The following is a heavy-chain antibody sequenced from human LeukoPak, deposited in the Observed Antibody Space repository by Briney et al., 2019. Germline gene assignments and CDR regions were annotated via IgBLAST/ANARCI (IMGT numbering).Heavy chain of an antibody. D-gene: IGHD5-18*01. Sequence: KASETLSLTCTVSGGSISSYYWSWIRQPPGKGPEWIGYIYYSGSTNYNPSLKSRVTISVDTSKNQFSLKLSSVTAADTAVYYCARGGTGYSYGYYFDYWGQGTLVTVSS. CDR2: IYYSGST. J-gene: IGHJ4*02. V-gene: IGHV4-59*01. CDR3: ARGGTGYSYGYYFDY. CDR1: GGSISSYY.